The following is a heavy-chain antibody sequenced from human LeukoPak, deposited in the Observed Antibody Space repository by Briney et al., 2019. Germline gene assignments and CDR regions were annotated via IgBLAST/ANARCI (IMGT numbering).Heavy chain of an antibody. V-gene: IGHV3-48*01. Sequence: RSSTTIYYADSVKGRFTISRDNSKNTLYLQMNSLRAEDTAVYYCARDHQVATISLVDYWGQGTLVTVSS. CDR3: ARDHQVATISLVDY. CDR2: RSSTTI. J-gene: IGHJ4*02. D-gene: IGHD5-12*01.